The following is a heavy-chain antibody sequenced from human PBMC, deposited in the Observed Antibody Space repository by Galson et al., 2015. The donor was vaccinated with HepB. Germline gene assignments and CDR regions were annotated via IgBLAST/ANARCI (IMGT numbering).Heavy chain of an antibody. Sequence: SLRLSCAASGFTFNSYSMNWVRQAPGKGLEWVSYISSSSSTIYYADSVKGRFTISRDNSKNTLYLQMSSLRAEDTAVYYCVKDDYYDSSGYYYGPFDYWGQGTLVTVSS. J-gene: IGHJ4*02. V-gene: IGHV3-48*01. D-gene: IGHD3-22*01. CDR3: VKDDYYDSSGYYYGPFDY. CDR1: GFTFNSYS. CDR2: ISSSSSTI.